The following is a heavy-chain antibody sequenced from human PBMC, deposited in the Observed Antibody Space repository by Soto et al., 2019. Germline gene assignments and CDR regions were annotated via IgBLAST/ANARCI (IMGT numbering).Heavy chain of an antibody. CDR3: AKVRSLQQGLVDY. CDR1: GFTFSSYA. V-gene: IGHV3-23*01. CDR2: IGGSGGST. J-gene: IGHJ4*02. D-gene: IGHD6-19*01. Sequence: EVQLLESGGGLVQPGGSLRLSCAASGFTFSSYAMSWVRQTPGKGLEWVSGIGGSGGSTYFADSVKGRFTISRDNSKNTLYLQMNSLRAEDTAVYYCAKVRSLQQGLVDYWGQGTLVTVSS.